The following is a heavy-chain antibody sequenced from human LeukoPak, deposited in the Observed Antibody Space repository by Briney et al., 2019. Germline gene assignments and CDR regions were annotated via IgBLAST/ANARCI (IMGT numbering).Heavy chain of an antibody. V-gene: IGHV4-34*01. CDR2: INHSGST. CDR1: GGSFSGYY. CDR3: ARTPRLYYYDSSGYQELGYFDY. J-gene: IGHJ4*02. Sequence: KPSETLSLICAVYGGSFSGYYWSWIRQPPGKGLEWIGEINHSGSTNYNPSLKSRVTISVDTSKNQFSLKLSSVTAADTAVYYCARTPRLYYYDSSGYQELGYFDYWGQGTLVTVSS. D-gene: IGHD3-22*01.